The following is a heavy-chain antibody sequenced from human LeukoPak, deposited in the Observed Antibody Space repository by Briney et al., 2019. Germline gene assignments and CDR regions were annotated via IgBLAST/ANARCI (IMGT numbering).Heavy chain of an antibody. D-gene: IGHD1-26*01. CDR1: GFTFSDHF. Sequence: PGGSLRLSCAASGFTFSDHFMDWVRQAPGKGLEWVGRIRNKVNSYTTKYAASVKGRFTISRDDSKNSLYLQMHSLRTEDTAVYYCVREGEWDLLIDYWGQGTLVTVSS. J-gene: IGHJ4*02. CDR3: VREGEWDLLIDY. CDR2: IRNKVNSYTT. V-gene: IGHV3-72*01.